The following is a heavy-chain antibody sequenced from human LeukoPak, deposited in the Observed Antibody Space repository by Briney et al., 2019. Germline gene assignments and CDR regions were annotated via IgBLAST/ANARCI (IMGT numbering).Heavy chain of an antibody. Sequence: GESLKISCKGSGYSFTSYWIGWVRQMPGKGLEWMGIIYPGDSDTRYSPSFQGQVTISADKSISTAYLQWSSLKASDTAMYYCATLWSGYAFSGFAGYWGQGTLVTVSS. D-gene: IGHD3-3*01. CDR2: IYPGDSDT. J-gene: IGHJ4*02. V-gene: IGHV5-51*01. CDR3: ATLWSGYAFSGFAGY. CDR1: GYSFTSYW.